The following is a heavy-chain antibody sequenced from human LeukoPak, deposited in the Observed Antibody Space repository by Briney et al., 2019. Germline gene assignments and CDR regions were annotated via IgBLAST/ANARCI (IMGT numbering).Heavy chain of an antibody. Sequence: GASLRLSCAASGFTFSNYAMSWVRQAPGKGLEWVSAILGSGGSTYYADSVKGRFTVSRDNSKSTLYLQMNSLRAEDTALYYCAKWGDYDVLTGYYVPDYWGQGTLVTVSS. V-gene: IGHV3-23*01. CDR3: AKWGDYDVLTGYYVPDY. CDR2: ILGSGGST. J-gene: IGHJ4*02. D-gene: IGHD3-9*01. CDR1: GFTFSNYA.